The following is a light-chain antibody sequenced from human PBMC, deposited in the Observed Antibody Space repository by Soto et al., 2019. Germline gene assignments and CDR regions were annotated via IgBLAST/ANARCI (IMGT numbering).Light chain of an antibody. CDR1: SSDVGGYNY. CDR2: DVS. Sequence: QSVLTKPASVNGAPGQSITISCTGTSSDVGGYNYVSWYQQHPGKAPKLMIYDVSNRPSGVSNRFSGSKSGNTASLTISGLQAEDEADYYCSSYTSSSLYVFGTGTKVTVL. V-gene: IGLV2-14*01. CDR3: SSYTSSSLYV. J-gene: IGLJ1*01.